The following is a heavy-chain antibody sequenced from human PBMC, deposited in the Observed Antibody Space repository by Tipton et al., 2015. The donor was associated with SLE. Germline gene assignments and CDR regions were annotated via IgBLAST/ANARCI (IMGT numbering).Heavy chain of an antibody. CDR1: GGFISSYY. D-gene: IGHD3-9*01. CDR3: ARGGDILTGYPNLDY. Sequence: TLSLTCTVSGGFISSYYWSWIRQPPGKGLEWIGHIYYSGSTKYNPSLKSRVSISVDTSKNQVSLKLSSVTAADTAVYFCARGGDILTGYPNLDYWGQGILVTVSS. J-gene: IGHJ4*02. V-gene: IGHV4-59*01. CDR2: IYYSGST.